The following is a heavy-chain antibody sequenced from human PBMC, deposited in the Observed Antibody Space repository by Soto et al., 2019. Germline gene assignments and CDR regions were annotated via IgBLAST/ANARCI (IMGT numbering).Heavy chain of an antibody. J-gene: IGHJ3*02. Sequence: PSETLSLTCTVSGGSISSGGYYWSWIRQDPGKGLEWIGYIHYSGSTYYNPSPKSRVTISVDTSKNQFSLKLYSVTAADTAVYYCARVRSIWFAAYDHGAFDIWGQGTMVTVSS. CDR2: IHYSGST. CDR1: GGSISSGGYY. CDR3: ARVRSIWFAAYDHGAFDI. V-gene: IGHV4-31*03. D-gene: IGHD3-10*01.